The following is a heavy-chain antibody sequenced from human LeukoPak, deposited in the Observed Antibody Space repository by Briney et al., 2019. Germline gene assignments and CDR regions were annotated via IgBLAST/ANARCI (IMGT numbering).Heavy chain of an antibody. CDR2: IWYDGSNK. J-gene: IGHJ4*02. Sequence: GGSLRLSCAASGFTFSSYGMHWVRQAPGKGLEWVAVIWYDGSNKYYADSVKGRFTISRDNSKNTLYLQMNSLGAEDTAVYYCARTAYSTSSLGFWGQGTLVTVSS. D-gene: IGHD6-6*01. V-gene: IGHV3-33*01. CDR1: GFTFSSYG. CDR3: ARTAYSTSSLGF.